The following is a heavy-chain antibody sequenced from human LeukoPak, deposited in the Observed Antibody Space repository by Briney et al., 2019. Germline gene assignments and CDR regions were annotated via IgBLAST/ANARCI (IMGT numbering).Heavy chain of an antibody. D-gene: IGHD3-22*01. Sequence: GGSLRLSCAASGFTFSSYSMNWVRQAPGKGLEWVSSISSSSSYIYYADSVKGRFTISRDNAKNSLYLQMNSLRAEDTAVYYCARQPIVVIPYFYYWGQGTLVTVSS. J-gene: IGHJ4*02. CDR3: ARQPIVVIPYFYY. V-gene: IGHV3-21*01. CDR1: GFTFSSYS. CDR2: ISSSSSYI.